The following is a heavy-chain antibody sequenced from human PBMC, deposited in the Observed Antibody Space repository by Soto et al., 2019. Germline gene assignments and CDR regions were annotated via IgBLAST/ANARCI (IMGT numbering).Heavy chain of an antibody. J-gene: IGHJ5*02. CDR1: GYSISSGYH. D-gene: IGHD2-15*01. Sequence: SETLSLTCTGSGYSISSGYHWAWIRQPPGKGLEWLGSVHYSGNTYYNPSLKSRLTISVDKSKNQFSLNLSSVTAADTAVYYCARQDRVVAEGRWFDPWGQGTLVTVSS. CDR2: VHYSGNT. V-gene: IGHV4-38-2*02. CDR3: ARQDRVVAEGRWFDP.